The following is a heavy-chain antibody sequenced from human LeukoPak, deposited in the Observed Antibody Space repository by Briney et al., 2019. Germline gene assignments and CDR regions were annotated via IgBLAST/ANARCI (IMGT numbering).Heavy chain of an antibody. Sequence: SETLSLTCTVSGGSISSYYWSWIRQPPGKGLEWIGYIYYSGSTNYNPSLKSRVTISVDTSKNQFSLKLSSVTAADTAVYYCARDYYDSSDWGQGTLVTVSS. J-gene: IGHJ1*01. V-gene: IGHV4-59*12. CDR3: ARDYYDSSD. CDR1: GGSISSYY. CDR2: IYYSGST. D-gene: IGHD3-22*01.